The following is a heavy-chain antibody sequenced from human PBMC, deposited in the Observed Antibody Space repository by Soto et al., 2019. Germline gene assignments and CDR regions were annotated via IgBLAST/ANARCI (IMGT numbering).Heavy chain of an antibody. CDR2: IIPMFGTA. Sequence: QVQLVQSGAEVKKPGSSVKVSCKASGGTFSSYAVSWVRRAPGQGLEWMGGIIPMFGTAKSAQKFQGRVKITADESTRTVYMELSSLRSEDTAVYYCARGRTLRNFYYYGMDVWGQGTTVTVSS. CDR3: ARGRTLRNFYYYGMDV. J-gene: IGHJ6*02. CDR1: GGTFSSYA. V-gene: IGHV1-69*01. D-gene: IGHD3-16*01.